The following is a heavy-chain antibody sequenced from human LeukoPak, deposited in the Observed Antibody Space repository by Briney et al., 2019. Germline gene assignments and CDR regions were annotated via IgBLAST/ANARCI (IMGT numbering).Heavy chain of an antibody. V-gene: IGHV3-30-3*01. J-gene: IGHJ4*02. CDR1: GFTFSSYA. D-gene: IGHD2-2*01. CDR2: ISYDGSNK. CDR3: AKTGVKFCSSTSCYLDY. Sequence: PGGSLRLSCAASGFTFSSYAMHWVRQAPGKGLEWVAVISYDGSNKYYADSVKGRFTISRDNSKNTLYLQMNSLRAEDTAVYYCAKTGVKFCSSTSCYLDYWGQGALLTVSS.